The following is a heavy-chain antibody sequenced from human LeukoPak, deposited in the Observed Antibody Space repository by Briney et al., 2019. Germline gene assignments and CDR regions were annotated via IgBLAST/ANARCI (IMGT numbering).Heavy chain of an antibody. D-gene: IGHD2-2*01. J-gene: IGHJ4*02. Sequence: GGSLRLSCAASGFTISTYAMSWVRQAPGKGLEWVSGLSGSGGMTYYADSVKGRFTISRDNSKNKLYLQMNSLRAEDTAVYYCGRGLDRNTSPLDYWGQGTLVTVSS. CDR2: LSGSGGMT. V-gene: IGHV3-23*01. CDR3: GRGLDRNTSPLDY. CDR1: GFTISTYA.